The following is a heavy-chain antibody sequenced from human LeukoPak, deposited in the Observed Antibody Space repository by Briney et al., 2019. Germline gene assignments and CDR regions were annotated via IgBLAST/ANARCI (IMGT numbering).Heavy chain of an antibody. CDR3: ARRGANSGSYSHFDL. D-gene: IGHD1-26*01. V-gene: IGHV4-59*01. J-gene: IGHJ2*01. CDR1: GGSISNYY. CDR2: IYYSGST. Sequence: SETLSLTFTVSGGSISNYYGNWIRQPPGKGLEWIGNIYYSGSTNYNPSLKSRVTISVDTSKNQFSLKLSSRTAADTAVYYCARRGANSGSYSHFDLWGRGTLVTVSS.